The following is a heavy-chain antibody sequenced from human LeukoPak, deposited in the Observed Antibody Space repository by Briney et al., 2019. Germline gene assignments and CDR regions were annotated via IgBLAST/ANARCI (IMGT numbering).Heavy chain of an antibody. V-gene: IGHV4-4*07. Sequence: SETLSLTCTVSGGSISSYYWSWIRQPAGKGLEWIGRIYTSGSTNYNPSLKSRVTMSVDTSKNQFSLKLSSVTAADTAVYYCARLNSSYDYYYYYYMDVWGKGTTVTVSS. CDR2: IYTSGST. D-gene: IGHD5-12*01. CDR3: ARLNSSYDYYYYYYMDV. CDR1: GGSISSYY. J-gene: IGHJ6*03.